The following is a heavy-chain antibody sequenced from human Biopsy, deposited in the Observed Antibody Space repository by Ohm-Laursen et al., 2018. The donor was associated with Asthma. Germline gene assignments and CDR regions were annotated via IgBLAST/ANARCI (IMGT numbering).Heavy chain of an antibody. D-gene: IGHD6-19*01. V-gene: IGHV1-69*13. J-gene: IGHJ6*02. Sequence: GASVKVSCKAPGGTFSNFAISWVRQAPGQGLEWLGGIMTVFGTTNYAQKFQGRVTITADESTSTAYMEVTSLRSEDTAIYYCARCQVGYSSGWSLLLKKIYYSGMDVWVPGTAVSFSS. CDR1: GGTFSNFA. CDR2: IMTVFGTT. CDR3: ARCQVGYSSGWSLLLKKIYYSGMDV.